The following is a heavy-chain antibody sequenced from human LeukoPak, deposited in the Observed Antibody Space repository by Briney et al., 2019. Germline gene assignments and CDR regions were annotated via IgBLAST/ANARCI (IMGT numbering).Heavy chain of an antibody. V-gene: IGHV1-2*02. D-gene: IGHD5/OR15-5a*01. CDR2: VFPRSGDT. CDR3: ARPPRDLVSAAPFPF. Sequence: ASVKVSCKASGYTFSDYYIHWVRQAPGEGLEWVGWVFPRSGDTYYPQRFHGRVAMTTDTSINTAYMELSRLKSDDTGVYFCARPPRDLVSAAPFPFWGQGTLVTVSS. J-gene: IGHJ1*01. CDR1: GYTFSDYY.